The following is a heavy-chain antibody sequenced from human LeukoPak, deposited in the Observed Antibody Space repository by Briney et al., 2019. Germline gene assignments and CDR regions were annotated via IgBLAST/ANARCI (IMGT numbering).Heavy chain of an antibody. Sequence: GGSLRLSCAASGFTVSSNYMSWVRQAPGKGLEWVSVIYSGGSTYYADSVKGRFTISRDNSKNTLYLQVNSLRAEDTAVYYCARDLGYGDYEDYWGQGTLVTVSS. V-gene: IGHV3-66*01. CDR3: ARDLGYGDYEDY. J-gene: IGHJ4*02. CDR2: IYSGGST. CDR1: GFTVSSNY. D-gene: IGHD4-17*01.